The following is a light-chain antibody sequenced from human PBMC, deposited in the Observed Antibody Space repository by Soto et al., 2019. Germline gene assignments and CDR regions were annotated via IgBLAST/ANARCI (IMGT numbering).Light chain of an antibody. CDR2: GAS. J-gene: IGKJ4*01. Sequence: EIVLTQSPGTLSLSPGERATLSCRASESVSSTYLAWYQQKPGQAPRLLISGASSRATDFPDRFSGSGSGTDFTLTISRLEPEDFAVYYFHLYGTSHTFGGGTKVEIK. V-gene: IGKV3-20*01. CDR3: HLYGTSHT. CDR1: ESVSSTY.